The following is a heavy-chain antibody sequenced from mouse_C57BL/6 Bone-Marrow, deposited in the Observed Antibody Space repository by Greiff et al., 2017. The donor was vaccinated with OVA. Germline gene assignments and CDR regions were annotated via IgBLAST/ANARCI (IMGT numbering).Heavy chain of an antibody. D-gene: IGHD4-1*01. CDR1: GYTFTAYN. CDR3: ARRWDSAWFAY. Sequence: VHVKQSGPELVKPGASVKIPCKASGYTFTAYNMDWVKQSHGKSLGWIGDFNPNNGGTFYNQKLKGKATLTVDKSSSTAYMELRSLTSEDTAVYYCARRWDSAWFAYWGQGTLVTVSA. V-gene: IGHV1-18*01. J-gene: IGHJ3*01. CDR2: FNPNNGGT.